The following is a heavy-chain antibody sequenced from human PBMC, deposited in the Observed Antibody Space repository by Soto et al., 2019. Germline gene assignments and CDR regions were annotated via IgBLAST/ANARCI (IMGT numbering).Heavy chain of an antibody. CDR2: IDPSDSYT. Sequence: RGESLKISCKGSGYSFTSYWISWVRQMPGKGLEWMGRIDPSDSYTNYSPSFQGHVTISADKSISTAYLQWSSLKASDTAMYYCARSCWSEKEVYDFWSGSPGAPYFDYWGQGTLVTVSS. J-gene: IGHJ4*02. CDR1: GYSFTSYW. D-gene: IGHD3-3*01. V-gene: IGHV5-10-1*01. CDR3: ARSCWSEKEVYDFWSGSPGAPYFDY.